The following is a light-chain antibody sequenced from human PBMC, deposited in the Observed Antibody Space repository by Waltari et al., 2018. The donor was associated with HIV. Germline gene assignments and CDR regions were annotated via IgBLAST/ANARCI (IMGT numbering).Light chain of an antibody. V-gene: IGKV1-12*01. CDR3: QQADSVPLT. Sequence: DIQMTQSPSSVSASVGDRVTITCRASQAISGWLAWYQQKPGKAPKLLIYGTSSLQSGVPSRFSGSGSGTDFPLTISSLQSEDFATYYCQQADSVPLTFGGGTKVEIK. CDR2: GTS. CDR1: QAISGW. J-gene: IGKJ4*01.